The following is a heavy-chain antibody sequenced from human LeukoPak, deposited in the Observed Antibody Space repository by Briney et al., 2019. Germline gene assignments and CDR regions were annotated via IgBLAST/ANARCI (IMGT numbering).Heavy chain of an antibody. CDR2: IYYSGST. J-gene: IGHJ6*03. D-gene: IGHD6-13*01. CDR1: GGSISSYY. CDR3: ARVNSSSWYGYYMDV. V-gene: IGHV4-59*01. Sequence: SETLSLTCTGSGGSISSYYWSWIRQPPGKGLEWIGYIYYSGSTNYNPSLKSRVTISVDTSKNQFSLKLSSVTAADTAVYYCARVNSSSWYGYYMDVWGKGTTVTVSS.